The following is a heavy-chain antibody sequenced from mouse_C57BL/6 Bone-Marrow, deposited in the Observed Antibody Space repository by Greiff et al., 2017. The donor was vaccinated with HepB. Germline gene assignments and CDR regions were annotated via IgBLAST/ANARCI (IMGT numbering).Heavy chain of an antibody. CDR2: IDPETGGT. Sequence: LVESGAELVRPGASVTLSCKASGYTFTDYEMHWVKQTPVHGLEWIGAIDPETGGTAYNQKFKGKAILTADKSSSTAYMELRSLTSEDSAVYYCTREGLRDFDYWGQGTTLTVSS. CDR1: GYTFTDYE. CDR3: TREGLRDFDY. J-gene: IGHJ2*01. D-gene: IGHD3-3*01. V-gene: IGHV1-15*01.